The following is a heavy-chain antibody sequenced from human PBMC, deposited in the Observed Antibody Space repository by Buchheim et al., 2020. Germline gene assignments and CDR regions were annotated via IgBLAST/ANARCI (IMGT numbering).Heavy chain of an antibody. CDR1: SGSISSYY. CDR2: IYYIGST. D-gene: IGHD3-3*01. V-gene: IGHV4-59*12. Sequence: QVQLQESGPGLVKPSETLSLTCTVSSGSISSYYWSWIRQPPGKGLEWIGYIYYIGSTNYNPSLKSRVTISVDTSKNKFSLKLSSVTAADTAVYYCARGTFYGGVDYWGQGTL. CDR3: ARGTFYGGVDY. J-gene: IGHJ4*02.